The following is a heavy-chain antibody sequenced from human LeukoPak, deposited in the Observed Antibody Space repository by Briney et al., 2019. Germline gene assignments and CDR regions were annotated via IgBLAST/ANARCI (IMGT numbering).Heavy chain of an antibody. D-gene: IGHD2-2*01. CDR3: ARDRTALVVRPATYNYFDP. Sequence: ASVNVSRKASVYTFTGYYMHWVRQAPGHGLEWMGWIHPNSCGTTYAQKFQGRVTMTRDTSINTAYMEVTRLTSDDTAVYFCARDRTALVVRPATYNYFDPWGQGTLVTVSS. CDR1: VYTFTGYY. J-gene: IGHJ5*02. CDR2: IHPNSCGT. V-gene: IGHV1-2*02.